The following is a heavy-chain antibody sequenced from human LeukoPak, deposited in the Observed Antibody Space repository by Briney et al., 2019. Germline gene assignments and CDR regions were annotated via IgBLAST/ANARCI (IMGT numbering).Heavy chain of an antibody. J-gene: IGHJ3*02. D-gene: IGHD3-10*01. CDR1: GFTFSSYW. CDR2: IDSDGSST. V-gene: IGHV3-74*01. CDR3: TRGYGSGSLIAFDI. Sequence: GGSLRLSCAASGFTFSSYWMHWVRQAPGKGLVWVSRIDSDGSSTSYADSVEGRFTISRDNAKNMLYLQMNRLRAEDTAVYYCTRGYGSGSLIAFDIWGQGTMVTVSS.